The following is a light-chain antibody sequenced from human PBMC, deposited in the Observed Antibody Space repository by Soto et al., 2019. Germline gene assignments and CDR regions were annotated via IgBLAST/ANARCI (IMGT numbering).Light chain of an antibody. CDR2: DVS. Sequence: QSALTQPASVSGSPGQSITISCTGTSSDVGGYNYVSWYQQHPGKAPKLMIYDVSNRPSGVSNRFSGSKSGNTASLAISGLQAEDGADYYCCSYSSSSLDVFGTGTKVTVL. V-gene: IGLV2-14*01. CDR1: SSDVGGYNY. CDR3: CSYSSSSLDV. J-gene: IGLJ1*01.